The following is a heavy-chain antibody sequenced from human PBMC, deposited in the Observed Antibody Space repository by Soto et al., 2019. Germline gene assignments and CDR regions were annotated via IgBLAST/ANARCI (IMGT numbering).Heavy chain of an antibody. J-gene: IGHJ6*02. D-gene: IGHD3-3*01. Sequence: GASVKVSCKASGYTFTSYDINWVRQATGQGLEWMGWMNPNSGNTGYAQKFQGRVTMTRNTSISTAYMELSSLRSEDTAVYYCARKGFYDFWSGYYLSSYYYGMDVWGQGTTVTV. V-gene: IGHV1-8*01. CDR2: MNPNSGNT. CDR1: GYTFTSYD. CDR3: ARKGFYDFWSGYYLSSYYYGMDV.